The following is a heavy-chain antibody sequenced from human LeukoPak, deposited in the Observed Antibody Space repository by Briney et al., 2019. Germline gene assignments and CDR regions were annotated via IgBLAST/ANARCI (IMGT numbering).Heavy chain of an antibody. CDR1: GGSISSSSYY. J-gene: IGHJ4*02. CDR3: AFVGYSSGWHYDY. CDR2: IYHSGST. V-gene: IGHV4-39*07. D-gene: IGHD6-19*01. Sequence: SETLSLTCTVSGGSISSSSYYWGWIRQPPGKGLEWIGSIYHSGSTNYNPSLKSRVTISVDKSKNQFSLKLSSVTAADTAVYYCAFVGYSSGWHYDYWGQGILVTVSS.